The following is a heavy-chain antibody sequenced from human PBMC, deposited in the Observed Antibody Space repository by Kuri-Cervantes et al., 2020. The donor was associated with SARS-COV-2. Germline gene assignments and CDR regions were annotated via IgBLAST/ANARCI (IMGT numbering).Heavy chain of an antibody. CDR1: GYTFTSYD. CDR2: MNPNSGNT. V-gene: IGHV1-8*01. J-gene: IGHJ4*02. Sequence: ASVKVSCKASGYTFTSYDINWVRQATGQGLEWMGWMNPNSGNTGYAQKFQGRVTMTRDTSTSTVYMELSSLRSEDTAVYYCARDPEGSVVTPYFDYWGQGTLVTVSS. CDR3: ARDPEGSVVTPYFDY. D-gene: IGHD3-22*01.